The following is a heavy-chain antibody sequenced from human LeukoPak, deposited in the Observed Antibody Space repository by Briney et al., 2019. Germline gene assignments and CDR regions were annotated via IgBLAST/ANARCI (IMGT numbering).Heavy chain of an antibody. D-gene: IGHD1-26*01. V-gene: IGHV3-30*02. CDR2: IQNDGSNE. Sequence: GGSLRLSCAASGFTFRSYGMHWVRQAPGKGLEWVAYIQNDGSNEQYADSVKGRFTISRDNSKNTLYLQINSLRAEDTAVYYCARDGKRTSDAFDIWGQGTMVTVSS. CDR1: GFTFRSYG. J-gene: IGHJ3*02. CDR3: ARDGKRTSDAFDI.